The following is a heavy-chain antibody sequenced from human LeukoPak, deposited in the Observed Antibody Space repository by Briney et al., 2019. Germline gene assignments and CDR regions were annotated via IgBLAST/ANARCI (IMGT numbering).Heavy chain of an antibody. Sequence: SQTLSLTCTVSGGSISSGDYYWSWIRQPPGKGLEWIGYIYHSGSTYYNPSLKSRVTISVDRSKNQFSLKLSSVTAADTAVYYCAREVRRSGYDSGERYYFDYWGQGTLVTVSS. CDR2: IYHSGST. J-gene: IGHJ4*02. V-gene: IGHV4-30-2*01. D-gene: IGHD5-12*01. CDR1: GGSISSGDYY. CDR3: AREVRRSGYDSGERYYFDY.